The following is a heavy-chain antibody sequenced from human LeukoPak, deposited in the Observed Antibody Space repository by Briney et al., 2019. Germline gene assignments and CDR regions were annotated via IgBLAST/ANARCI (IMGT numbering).Heavy chain of an antibody. CDR3: ARGPLIFIAAAGLDY. J-gene: IGHJ4*02. D-gene: IGHD6-13*01. CDR2: INPNSGGI. Sequence: ASVKVSCKASGYTFTGYYMHWVRQAPGQGLEWMGWINPNSGGINYAQKFQGRVTMTRDTSISTAYMELSRLRSDDTAVYYCARGPLIFIAAAGLDYWGQGTLVTVSS. CDR1: GYTFTGYY. V-gene: IGHV1-2*02.